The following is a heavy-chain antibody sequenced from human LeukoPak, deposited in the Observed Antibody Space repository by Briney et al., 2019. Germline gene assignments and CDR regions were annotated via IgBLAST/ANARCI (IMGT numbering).Heavy chain of an antibody. CDR3: ARDVLYYDSSGYYDY. CDR2: IYSGGST. Sequence: GGSLRLSCAASGFTVSSNYMSWVRQAPGKGLEWVSVIYSGGSTYYADPVKGRFTISRDNSKNTLYLQMNSLRAEDTAVYYCARDVLYYDSSGYYDYWGQGTLVTVSS. D-gene: IGHD3-22*01. V-gene: IGHV3-66*01. CDR1: GFTVSSNY. J-gene: IGHJ4*02.